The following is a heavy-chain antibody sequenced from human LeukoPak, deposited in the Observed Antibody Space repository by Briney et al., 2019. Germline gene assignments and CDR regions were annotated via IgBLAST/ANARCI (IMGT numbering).Heavy chain of an antibody. Sequence: PSQTLSLTCTVSGDSISNYYWSWIRQPAGKGLEWIGRIYTSGSTDYNPSLKSRVTMSVDTSKNQFSLKVNSVTAADTAVYYCARGPPPDFDYWGLGTLVTVSS. J-gene: IGHJ4*02. CDR3: ARGPPPDFDY. V-gene: IGHV4-4*07. CDR2: IYTSGST. CDR1: GDSISNYY.